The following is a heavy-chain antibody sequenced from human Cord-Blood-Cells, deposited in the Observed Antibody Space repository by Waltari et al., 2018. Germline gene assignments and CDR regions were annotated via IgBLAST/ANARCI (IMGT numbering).Heavy chain of an antibody. V-gene: IGHV4-34*01. CDR3: ARGSRYSGSY. J-gene: IGHJ4*02. Sequence: QVQLQQWGAGLLKPSETLSLTCAVYGGSFSGYYWSWIRRPPGKGLEWIGEINHSGSTNYNPSLKSRVTISVDTSKNQFSLKLSSVTAADTAVYYCARGSRYSGSYWGQGTLVTVSS. CDR1: GGSFSGYY. CDR2: INHSGST. D-gene: IGHD1-26*01.